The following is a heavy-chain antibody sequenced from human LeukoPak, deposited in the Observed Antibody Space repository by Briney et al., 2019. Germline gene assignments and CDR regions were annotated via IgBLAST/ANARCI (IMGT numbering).Heavy chain of an antibody. CDR3: ARDRAAAGYGPTGY. CDR1: VGTFSNYA. V-gene: IGHV1-69*13. Sequence: ASVKVSYKASVGTFSNYAIILVLQAPGQGLEWMGGIIPIFGTANYAQKFQGRVTITADESTSTAYMELSSLRSEDTAVYYCARDRAAAGYGPTGYWGQGTLVTVSS. CDR2: IIPIFGTA. D-gene: IGHD6-13*01. J-gene: IGHJ4*02.